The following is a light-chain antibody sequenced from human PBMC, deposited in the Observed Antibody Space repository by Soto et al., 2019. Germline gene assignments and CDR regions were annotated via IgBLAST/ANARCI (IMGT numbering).Light chain of an antibody. CDR2: GAS. J-gene: IGKJ4*01. CDR1: QSISSN. Sequence: EIVMTQSPATLSVSPEERATLSCRASQSISSNLAWYQQKPGQAPRLLIYGASTRATGIPARFSGSGSGTDFTLTISGLQSEDSAVYYCQQYNNWVTFGGGTQVEI. V-gene: IGKV3-15*01. CDR3: QQYNNWVT.